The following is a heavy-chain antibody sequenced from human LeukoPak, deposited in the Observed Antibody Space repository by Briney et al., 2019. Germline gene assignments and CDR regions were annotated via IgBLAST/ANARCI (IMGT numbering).Heavy chain of an antibody. Sequence: SGGSLRPSCAASGFTFSNAWMSWVRQAPGKGLEWVGRIKTKTAGGTTDYAAPVKGRFTISRDDSKNTLYLQMNSLKTEDTAVYYCTTDRGSYYSSVVWGQGTLVTVSS. CDR3: TTDRGSYYSSVV. CDR1: GFTFSNAW. J-gene: IGHJ4*02. V-gene: IGHV3-15*01. D-gene: IGHD1-26*01. CDR2: IKTKTAGGTT.